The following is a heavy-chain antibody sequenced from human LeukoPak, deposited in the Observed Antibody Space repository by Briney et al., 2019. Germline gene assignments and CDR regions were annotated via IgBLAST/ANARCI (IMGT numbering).Heavy chain of an antibody. D-gene: IGHD2-2*01. CDR3: AKDLVPAALIYNWFDP. Sequence: GGSLRLSCAASGFTFSSYGMHWVRQAPGKGLEWVAFIRYDGSNKYYADSVKGRFTISRDNSKNTLYLQMNSLRAEDTAVYYCAKDLVPAALIYNWFDPWGQGTLVTVSS. CDR1: GFTFSSYG. CDR2: IRYDGSNK. J-gene: IGHJ5*02. V-gene: IGHV3-30*02.